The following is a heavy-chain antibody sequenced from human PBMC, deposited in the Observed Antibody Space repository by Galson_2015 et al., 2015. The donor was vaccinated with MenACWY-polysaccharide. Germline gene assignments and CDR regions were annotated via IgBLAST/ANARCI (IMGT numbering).Heavy chain of an antibody. J-gene: IGHJ6*02. V-gene: IGHV4-59*01. CDR1: GGSLSGSY. CDR3: ARSGTSTSWLYYYYGMDV. Sequence: TLSLTCTVSGGSLSGSYWSWTRQPPGKGLEWIGYIYYSGSTNYNPSLKSRVTMSLDISKNQFSLKLSSVTAADTAVHYCARSGTSTSWLYYYYGMDVWGQGTTVTVSS. CDR2: IYYSGST. D-gene: IGHD2-2*01.